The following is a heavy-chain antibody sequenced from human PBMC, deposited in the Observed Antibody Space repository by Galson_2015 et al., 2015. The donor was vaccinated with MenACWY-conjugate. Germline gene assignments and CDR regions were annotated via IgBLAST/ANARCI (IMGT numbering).Heavy chain of an antibody. Sequence: SVKGSCKVSGSRLSEMFIHWVRQAPGKGFEWMGGVDPEDGKTIYAREFQGRVTMTEDTSTDTGYMELGRLRSEDTAVYYCASVRAGYCRSGTCYGLDVWGQGATVTVSS. CDR2: VDPEDGKT. J-gene: IGHJ6*02. V-gene: IGHV1-24*01. CDR3: ASVRAGYCRSGTCYGLDV. D-gene: IGHD2-2*01. CDR1: GSRLSEMF.